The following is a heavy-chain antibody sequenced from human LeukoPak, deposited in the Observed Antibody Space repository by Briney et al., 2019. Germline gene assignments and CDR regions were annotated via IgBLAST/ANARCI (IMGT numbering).Heavy chain of an antibody. J-gene: IGHJ6*02. CDR2: INPNSGGT. V-gene: IGHV1-2*02. CDR1: GYTFTGYY. Sequence: GASVKVSCKASGYTFTGYYMHWVRQAPGQGLEWMGWINPNSGGTNYAQKFQGRVTMTRDTSISTAYMELSRLRSDDTAVYYCARDLSDFFATIYYYYDMDVWGQGTTVTVSS. D-gene: IGHD2/OR15-2a*01. CDR3: ARDLSDFFATIYYYYDMDV.